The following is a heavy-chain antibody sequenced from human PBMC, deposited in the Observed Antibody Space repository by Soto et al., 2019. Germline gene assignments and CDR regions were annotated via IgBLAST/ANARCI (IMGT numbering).Heavy chain of an antibody. CDR2: INHSGST. CDR3: ARGGIQLWFYYYYGMDV. V-gene: IGHV4-34*01. J-gene: IGHJ6*02. D-gene: IGHD5-18*01. Sequence: PSETLSLTCAVYGGSFSGYYWSRIRQPPGKGLEWIGEINHSGSTNYNPSLKSRVTISVDTSKNQFSLKLSSVTAADTAVYYCARGGIQLWFYYYYGMDVWGQGTTVTVSS. CDR1: GGSFSGYY.